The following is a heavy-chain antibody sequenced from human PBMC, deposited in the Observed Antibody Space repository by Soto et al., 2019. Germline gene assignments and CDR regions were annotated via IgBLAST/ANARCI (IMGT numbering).Heavy chain of an antibody. J-gene: IGHJ6*02. CDR2: IFYSGST. D-gene: IGHD2-15*01. V-gene: IGHV4-59*05. CDR1: GGSISSYY. Sequence: SETLSLTCTVSGGSISSYYWSWIRQPPGKGLEWIGSIFYSGSTYYNPSLKSRVTISVDTSKNQFSLKLGSVTAADTAVYYCARHLTYCSAGSCYSDFPYYGMDVWGQGTTVTVS. CDR3: ARHLTYCSAGSCYSDFPYYGMDV.